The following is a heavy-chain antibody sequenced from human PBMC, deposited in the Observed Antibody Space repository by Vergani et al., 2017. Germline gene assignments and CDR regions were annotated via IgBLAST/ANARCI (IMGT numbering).Heavy chain of an antibody. V-gene: IGHV4-59*01. Sequence: QVQLQESGPGLVKPSETLSLTCTVSGGSISSYYWSWIRQPPGKGLEWIGYIYYSGSTNYNPSLKSRVTISVDTSKNQFSLKLSSVTAADTAVYYCARYYDLWSGYYAHYGMDVWGQGTTVTVSS. CDR2: IYYSGST. D-gene: IGHD3-3*01. CDR1: GGSISSYY. J-gene: IGHJ6*02. CDR3: ARYYDLWSGYYAHYGMDV.